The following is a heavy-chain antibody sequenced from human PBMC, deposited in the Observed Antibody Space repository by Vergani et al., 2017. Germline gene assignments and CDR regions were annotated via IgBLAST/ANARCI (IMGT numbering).Heavy chain of an antibody. CDR2: IIPILGIA. Sequence: QVQLVQSGAEVKKPGSSVKVSCKASGGTFSSYTISWVRRAPGQGLEWMGRIIPILGIANYAQKFQGRVTITADKSTSTAYMELSSLRSEDTAVYYCARGSSSSSHYYYYYGMDVWGQGTTVTVSS. D-gene: IGHD6-6*01. J-gene: IGHJ6*02. CDR3: ARGSSSSSHYYYYYGMDV. CDR1: GGTFSSYT. V-gene: IGHV1-69*02.